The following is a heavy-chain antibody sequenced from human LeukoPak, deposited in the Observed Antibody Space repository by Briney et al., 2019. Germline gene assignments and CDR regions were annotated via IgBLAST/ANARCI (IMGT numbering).Heavy chain of an antibody. Sequence: SETLSLTCAVYGGSFSGYYWSWIRQPPGKGLEWIGEINHSGSTSYNPSLKSRVTISVDTSKNQFSLKLSSVTAADTAVYYCARDRSKGYMDVWGKGTTVTVSS. CDR1: GGSFSGYY. CDR3: ARDRSKGYMDV. CDR2: INHSGST. V-gene: IGHV4-34*01. J-gene: IGHJ6*03.